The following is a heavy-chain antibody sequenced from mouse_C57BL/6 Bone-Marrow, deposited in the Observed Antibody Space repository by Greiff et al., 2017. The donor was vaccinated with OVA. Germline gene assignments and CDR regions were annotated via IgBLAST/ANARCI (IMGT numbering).Heavy chain of an antibody. CDR3: ARNGGSSRGMDY. V-gene: IGHV7-3*01. CDR2: IRNKANGYTT. CDR1: GFTFTDYY. J-gene: IGHJ4*01. Sequence: EVMLVESGGGLVQPGGSLSLSCAASGFTFTDYYMSWVRQPPGKALEWLGFIRNKANGYTTEYSASVKGRFTISRDNSQSILYLQMNALRTEDSATDYCARNGGSSRGMDYWGQGTSVTVSS. D-gene: IGHD1-1*01.